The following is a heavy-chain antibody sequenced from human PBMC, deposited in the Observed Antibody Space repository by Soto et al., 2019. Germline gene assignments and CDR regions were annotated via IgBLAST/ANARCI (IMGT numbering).Heavy chain of an antibody. V-gene: IGHV1-46*01. D-gene: IGHD3-3*01. CDR2: INPSGGST. CDR3: ARLVRPIFGVGQPDYYYYGMDV. CDR1: GYTFTSYY. J-gene: IGHJ6*02. Sequence: QVQLVQSGAEVKKPGASVKVSCKASGYTFTSYYMYWVRQAPGQGPEWMGIINPSGGSTSYAQKFQGRVTMTRDTSTSTVYMELSSLRSEDTAVYYCARLVRPIFGVGQPDYYYYGMDVWGQGTTVTVSS.